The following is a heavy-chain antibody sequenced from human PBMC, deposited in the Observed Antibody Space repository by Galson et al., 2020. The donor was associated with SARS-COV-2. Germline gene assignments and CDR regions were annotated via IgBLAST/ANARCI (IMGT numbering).Heavy chain of an antibody. Sequence: GESLKISCAASGFTFSSYAMHWVRQAPGKGLEWVAVISYDGSNKYYADSVKGRFTISRDNSKNTLFLQMNSLRPEDTAVYYCASAPRYCTSTICYLRRFDPWGQGTLVTVSS. CDR3: ASAPRYCTSTICYLRRFDP. D-gene: IGHD2-2*01. V-gene: IGHV3-30*04. CDR1: GFTFSSYA. J-gene: IGHJ5*02. CDR2: ISYDGSNK.